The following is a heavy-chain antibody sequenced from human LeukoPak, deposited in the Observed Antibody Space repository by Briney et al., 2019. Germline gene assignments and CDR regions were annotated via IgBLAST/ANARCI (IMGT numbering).Heavy chain of an antibody. CDR1: GGSISSSNW. J-gene: IGHJ5*02. V-gene: IGHV4-4*02. Sequence: PSETLSLTCAVSGGSISSSNWWSWVRQPPGKGLEWIGEIYHSGSTNYNPSLKSRVTISVDKSKNQFSLKLTSVTAADTAIYYCARQYSTNWYDDRGWFDPWGQGTLVIVSS. CDR3: ARQYSTNWYDDRGWFDP. CDR2: IYHSGST. D-gene: IGHD6-13*01.